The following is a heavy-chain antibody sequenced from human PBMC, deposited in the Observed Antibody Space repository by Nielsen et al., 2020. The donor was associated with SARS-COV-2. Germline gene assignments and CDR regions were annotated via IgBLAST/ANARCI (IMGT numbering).Heavy chain of an antibody. CDR3: ASGSGDSLAFDI. V-gene: IGHV3-53*01. J-gene: IGHJ3*02. CDR2: IYRSDNS. CDR1: GFSVSRYF. D-gene: IGHD1-26*01. Sequence: GGSLRLSCAASGFSVSRYFMSWVRQAPGKGLEWLSIIYRSDNSYCADSVKGRFTISRDNSKNTLYLQMNSLSGDDTAVYYCASGSGDSLAFDIWGQGTMVIVSS.